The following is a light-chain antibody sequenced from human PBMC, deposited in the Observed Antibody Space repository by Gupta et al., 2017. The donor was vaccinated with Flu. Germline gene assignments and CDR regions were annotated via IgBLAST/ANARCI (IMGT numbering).Light chain of an antibody. J-gene: IGLJ2*01. V-gene: IGLV6-57*01. CDR3: QSCDSGIHVV. CDR2: EDR. CDR1: SGNIASNF. Sequence: VTISGTRSSGNIASNFVHWYQQRPGSSPTTVIYEDRQRPSGVPDRFSGSLDSSSNSASLTISGLQTEDEADYYCQSCDSGIHVVFGGGTKLTVL.